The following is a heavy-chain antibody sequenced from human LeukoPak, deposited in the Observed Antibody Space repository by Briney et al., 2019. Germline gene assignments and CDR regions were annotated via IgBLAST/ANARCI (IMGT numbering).Heavy chain of an antibody. CDR3: ARAGTCSSTSCDGGIEY. CDR1: GFAFSSYN. Sequence: PGGSLRLSCAASGFAFSSYNMKWVRQAPGKGLEWVSFISTTSTYIYYADSVKGRFTVSRDNSKNLLLLQMGSLRVEDTADYYCARAGTCSSTSCDGGIEYWGQGTLVTVSS. D-gene: IGHD2-2*01. J-gene: IGHJ4*02. V-gene: IGHV3-21*06. CDR2: ISTTSTYI.